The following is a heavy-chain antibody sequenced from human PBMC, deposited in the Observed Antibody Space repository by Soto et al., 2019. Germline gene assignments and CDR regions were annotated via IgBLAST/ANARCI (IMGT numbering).Heavy chain of an antibody. CDR1: GYTFTGYG. V-gene: IGHV1-18*04. CDR3: AGDGPGLLWVRGVIPPGRGIDF. CDR2: ISAYNGNT. J-gene: IGHJ4*03. Sequence: ASVKVSCKASGYTFTGYGISWVRQAPGQGLEWMGWISAYNGNTNYAQKLQGRVTMTTDTSTSTAYMELGSLRSDDTAVYYCAGDGPGLLWVRGVIPPGRGIDFWGQGTLVTVSS. D-gene: IGHD3-10*01.